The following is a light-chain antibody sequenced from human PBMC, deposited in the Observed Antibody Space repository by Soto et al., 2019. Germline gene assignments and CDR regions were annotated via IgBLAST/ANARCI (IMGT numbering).Light chain of an antibody. CDR1: QSVRSDY. CDR2: GVS. V-gene: IGKV3-20*01. CDR3: QQYGNSPLT. Sequence: EIVLTQSPDTLSLSPGQRATLSCRASQSVRSDYFAWYQQKPGQAPRVIIFGVSTRATGVPDRFRGSGSGTDFTRTISRLEPEDFALYYCQQYGNSPLTFGGGTKVEIK. J-gene: IGKJ4*02.